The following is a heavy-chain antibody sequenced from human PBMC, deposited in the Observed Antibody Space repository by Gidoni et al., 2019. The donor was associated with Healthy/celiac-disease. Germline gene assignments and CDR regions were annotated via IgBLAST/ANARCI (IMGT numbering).Heavy chain of an antibody. CDR3: AREEVEMATYYYGMDV. Sequence: GKPGGSLRLSCAASGFTFSDYYMRWIRQAPGKGLEWVSYISSSGSTIYYADSVKGRFTISRDNAKNSLYLQMNSLRAEDTAVYYCAREEVEMATYYYGMDVWGQGTTVTVSS. CDR2: ISSSGSTI. D-gene: IGHD5-12*01. V-gene: IGHV3-11*01. CDR1: GFTFSDYY. J-gene: IGHJ6*02.